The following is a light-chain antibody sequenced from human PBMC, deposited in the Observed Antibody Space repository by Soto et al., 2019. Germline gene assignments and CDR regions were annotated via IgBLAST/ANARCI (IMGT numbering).Light chain of an antibody. CDR2: AAS. J-gene: IGKJ4*01. V-gene: IGKV1-16*02. Sequence: DIQMTQSPSSLSASVGDTVTITCRASQGINDFLAWFQQKPGKAPKSLISAASSLQSGVPSKFSGSGSDRDLTLTISSLQPEDSATYYCQQYHSYPVTFGGGTKVEIK. CDR1: QGINDF. CDR3: QQYHSYPVT.